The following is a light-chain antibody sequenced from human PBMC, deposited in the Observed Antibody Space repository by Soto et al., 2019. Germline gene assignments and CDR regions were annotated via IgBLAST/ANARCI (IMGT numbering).Light chain of an antibody. V-gene: IGLV1-40*01. CDR3: QSYDSSMSGWV. CDR2: GNS. Sequence: QSVLTQPPSVSGAPGQRVTISCTGSSSNIGAGYNVHWYQQLPGTAPKLLIYGNSNRPSGVPDRFSGSKSGTSASLAITGLHAEDDADYDCQSYDSSMSGWVFGGGTKLTVL. CDR1: SSNIGAGYN. J-gene: IGLJ3*02.